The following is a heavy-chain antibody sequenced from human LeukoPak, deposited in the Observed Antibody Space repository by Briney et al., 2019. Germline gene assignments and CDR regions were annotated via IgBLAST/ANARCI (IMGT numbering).Heavy chain of an antibody. Sequence: SETLSLTCAVSGGSFSGYYWSWIRQPPGKGLEWIGEINHSGSTNYNPSLKSRVTISVDTSKNQFSLKLSSVTAADTAVYYCARGGVTIFGVVTRRFDYWGQGTLVTVSS. CDR2: INHSGST. J-gene: IGHJ4*02. CDR1: GGSFSGYY. CDR3: ARGGVTIFGVVTRRFDY. D-gene: IGHD3-3*01. V-gene: IGHV4-34*01.